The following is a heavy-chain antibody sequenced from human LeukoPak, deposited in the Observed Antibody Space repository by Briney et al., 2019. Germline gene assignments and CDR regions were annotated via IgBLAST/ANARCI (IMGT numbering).Heavy chain of an antibody. J-gene: IGHJ4*02. CDR2: ISYDGSNK. CDR1: GFTFSSYA. V-gene: IGHV3-30*04. CDR3: ASEGCSYGGQYNDY. Sequence: GGSLRLSCAASGFTFSSYAMHWVRQAPGKGLEWVAVISYDGSNKYYADSVKGRFTISRDNSKNTLYLQMNSLRAEDTAVYYCASEGCSYGGQYNDYWGQGTLVTVSS. D-gene: IGHD5-18*01.